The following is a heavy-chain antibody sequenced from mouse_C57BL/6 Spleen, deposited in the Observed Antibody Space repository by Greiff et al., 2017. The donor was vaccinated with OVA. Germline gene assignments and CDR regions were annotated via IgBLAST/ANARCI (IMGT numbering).Heavy chain of an antibody. CDR3: ASYDYPWFAY. D-gene: IGHD2-4*01. V-gene: IGHV1-80*01. J-gene: IGHJ3*01. Sequence: VQGVESGAELVKPGASVKISCKASGYAFSSYWMNWVKQRPGKGLEWIGQIYPGDGDTNYNGKFKGKATLTADKSSSTAYMQLSSLTSEDSAVYFCASYDYPWFAYWGQGTLVTVSA. CDR2: IYPGDGDT. CDR1: GYAFSSYW.